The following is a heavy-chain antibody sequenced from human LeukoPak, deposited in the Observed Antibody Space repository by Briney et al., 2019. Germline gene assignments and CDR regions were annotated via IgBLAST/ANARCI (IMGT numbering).Heavy chain of an antibody. J-gene: IGHJ4*02. CDR2: IWYDGSSK. Sequence: GGSLRLSCAASGFSFSAYGVHWVRQAPGKGLEWVAVIWYDGSSKDYTDSVKGRFTLSRDNSKNTLYLQMNSLTVEDTAVYYCARLQSSSLIDYWGQGTLVTVSS. CDR1: GFSFSAYG. V-gene: IGHV3-33*01. CDR3: ARLQSSSLIDY. D-gene: IGHD6-13*01.